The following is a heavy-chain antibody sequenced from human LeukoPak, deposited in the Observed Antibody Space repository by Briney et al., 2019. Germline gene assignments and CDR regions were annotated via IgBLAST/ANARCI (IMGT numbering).Heavy chain of an antibody. V-gene: IGHV3-30*02. CDR1: GFTFSSYG. D-gene: IGHD2-2*01. J-gene: IGHJ6*03. CDR2: IRHDGSNK. CDR3: AKVLNIVVVPATYPPPNYMDV. Sequence: GGSLRLSCAASGFTFSSYGMHWVRQAPGKGLEGVAFIRHDGSNKYYADSVKGRFTISRDNSKNTLYLQMNRLRAEDTVVYYCAKVLNIVVVPATYPPPNYMDVWGKGTTVTISS.